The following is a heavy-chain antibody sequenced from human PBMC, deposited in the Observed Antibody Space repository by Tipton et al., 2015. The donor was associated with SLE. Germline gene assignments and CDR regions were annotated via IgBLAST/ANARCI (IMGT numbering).Heavy chain of an antibody. CDR1: GFPFISYG. D-gene: IGHD2-2*01. Sequence: GSLRLSCSASGFPFISYGIHWVRQVPGKGLEWVAFIRYDGSDKYYADSVKGRFTVSRDNSKNTVYLQMNSLRAEDTAVYYCARREGYCSSSTCHFDYWGQGTLVTVSS. CDR3: ARREGYCSSSTCHFDY. V-gene: IGHV3-30*02. J-gene: IGHJ4*02. CDR2: IRYDGSDK.